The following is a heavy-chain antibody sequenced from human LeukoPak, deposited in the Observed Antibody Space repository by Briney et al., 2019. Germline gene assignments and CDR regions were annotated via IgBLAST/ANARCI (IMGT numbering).Heavy chain of an antibody. CDR1: GGSISSYY. V-gene: IGHV4-4*07. CDR2: IYTSGST. CDR3: ARDRVSASSSFDP. D-gene: IGHD6-6*01. J-gene: IGHJ5*02. Sequence: SETLSLTCTVSGGSISSYYWSWIRQPAGKGLEWIGRIYTSGSTNYNPSLKSRVTMSADTPKNQFSLKLSSVTAADTAVYYCARDRVSASSSFDPWGQGTLVTVSS.